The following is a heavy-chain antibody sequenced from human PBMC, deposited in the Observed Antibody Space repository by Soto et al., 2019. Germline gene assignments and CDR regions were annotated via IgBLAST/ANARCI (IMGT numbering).Heavy chain of an antibody. V-gene: IGHV4-59*02. Sequence: PSETLSLTCTVSDGSVISHYWSWIRQPPGKGLEWIGYIHYTGSTDYNPSLKSRLTISVDTSKNQFSLKLSSVTAADTAVYYCARGGWSLDYWGQGTLVTVSS. CDR1: DGSVISHY. D-gene: IGHD2-15*01. CDR2: IHYTGST. CDR3: ARGGWSLDY. J-gene: IGHJ4*02.